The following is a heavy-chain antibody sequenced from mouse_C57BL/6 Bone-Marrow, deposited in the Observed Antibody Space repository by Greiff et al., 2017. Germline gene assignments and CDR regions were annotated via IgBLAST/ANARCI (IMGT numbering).Heavy chain of an antibody. CDR1: GYSITSGYY. Sequence: EVQLQQSGPGLVKPSPSLSLTCSATGYSITSGYYWNWIRQSPGNKQEWMGYIRYDGSNNYNPTLKNRISITRDTSQNQFFLKLNAVTTEDTATYYCARDYDGYSYYFDYWGPGTTLTVSS. D-gene: IGHD2-3*01. CDR2: IRYDGSN. CDR3: ARDYDGYSYYFDY. V-gene: IGHV3-6*01. J-gene: IGHJ2*01.